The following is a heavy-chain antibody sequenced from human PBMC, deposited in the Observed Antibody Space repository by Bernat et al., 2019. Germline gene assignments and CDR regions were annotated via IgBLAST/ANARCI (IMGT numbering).Heavy chain of an antibody. CDR2: ISAYNGNT. V-gene: IGHV1-18*01. D-gene: IGHD6-25*01. CDR1: GYTFTSYG. J-gene: IGHJ5*02. CDR3: ATQAYSSDNWFDP. Sequence: QVQLVQSGAEVKKPGASVKVSCKASGYTFTSYGISWVRQAPGQGLEWMGWISAYNGNTNYAQKLQGRVTRTTDTSTSTAYMALRSLGSDDTAVYYCATQAYSSDNWFDPRGEGTLVTVSS.